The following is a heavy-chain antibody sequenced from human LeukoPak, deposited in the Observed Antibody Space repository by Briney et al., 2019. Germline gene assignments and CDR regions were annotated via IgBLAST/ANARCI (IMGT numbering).Heavy chain of an antibody. J-gene: IGHJ6*03. Sequence: GGSLRLSCAASGFTFSSYSMNWVRQAPGKGLEWVSSISSSSSYIYYADSVKGRFTISRDNAKNSLYLQTNSLRAEDTAVYYCARDVAGGSYYYYYYMDVWGKGTTVTISS. CDR1: GFTFSSYS. CDR3: ARDVAGGSYYYYYYMDV. V-gene: IGHV3-21*01. D-gene: IGHD1-26*01. CDR2: ISSSSSYI.